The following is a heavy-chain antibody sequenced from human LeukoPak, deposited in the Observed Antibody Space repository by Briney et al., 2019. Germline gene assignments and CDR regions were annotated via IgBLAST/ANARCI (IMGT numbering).Heavy chain of an antibody. D-gene: IGHD1-14*01. CDR3: ARVVTTSED. CDR2: INSDGRNT. Sequence: GGSLRLSCAASGFTFSSYAMSWVREAPGRGLVWVSRINSDGRNTIYADSVKGRFMISRDNAKNTMYLQMNSLRAEDTAVYYCARVVTTSEDWGQGTLVTVSS. CDR1: GFTFSSYA. V-gene: IGHV3-74*01. J-gene: IGHJ4*02.